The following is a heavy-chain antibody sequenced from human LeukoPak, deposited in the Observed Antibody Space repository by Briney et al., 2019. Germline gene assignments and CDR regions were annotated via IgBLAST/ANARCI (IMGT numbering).Heavy chain of an antibody. V-gene: IGHV1-2*02. Sequence: GASVKVSCKASGYTFTGYYMHWVRQAPGQGLEWMGWINPNSGGTNYAQKFQGRVTMTRDTSISTAYMELSRLRSDDTAVYYCARGAWVYSSTPSASFDYWGQGTLVTVSS. CDR3: ARGAWVYSSTPSASFDY. J-gene: IGHJ4*02. D-gene: IGHD6-13*01. CDR1: GYTFTGYY. CDR2: INPNSGGT.